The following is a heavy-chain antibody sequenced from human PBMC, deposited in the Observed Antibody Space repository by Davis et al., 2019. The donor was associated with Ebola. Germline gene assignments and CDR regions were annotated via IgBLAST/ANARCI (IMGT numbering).Heavy chain of an antibody. CDR2: IWADGSNK. J-gene: IGHJ4*02. V-gene: IGHV3-33*01. CDR1: GFTLSGYD. CDR3: ATTPQYSSGQNKPFDY. D-gene: IGHD6-19*01. Sequence: GESLKLSCAASGFTLSGYDMNWVRQAPGKGLLWVAVIWADGSNKYYADSVKGRFTISRDNSKNTLYLQMNSLRAEDTAVYYCATTPQYSSGQNKPFDYWGQGTLVTVSS.